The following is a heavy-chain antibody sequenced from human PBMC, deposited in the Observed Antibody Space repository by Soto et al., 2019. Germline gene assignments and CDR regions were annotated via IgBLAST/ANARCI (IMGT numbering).Heavy chain of an antibody. D-gene: IGHD3-22*01. CDR2: ISFDGRNE. CDR3: CKSYYYDRSGCFQNCFDP. J-gene: IGHJ5*02. V-gene: IGHV3-30*04. Sequence: QVQLVASGGGVVQPAWSLSLSCAASGFTFSSYAMHWIRQAPGTGQERVAIISFDGRNEYYADSVNGRFTISRDNSKSTLYRQVRSLRAEGTAVYYCCKSYYYDRSGCFQNCFDPWGQGTLVTVSS. CDR1: GFTFSSYA.